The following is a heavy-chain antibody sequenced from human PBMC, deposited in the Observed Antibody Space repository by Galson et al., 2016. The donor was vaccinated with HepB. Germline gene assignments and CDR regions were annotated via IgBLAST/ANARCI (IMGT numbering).Heavy chain of an antibody. CDR2: IYPGDSDT. V-gene: IGHV5-51*01. Sequence: QSGAEVKKPGVSLKISCKGSGYSFTSYWIGWVRQMPGKGLEWMGIIYPGDSDTRYSPSFQGQVTISADKSISTAYLQWSSLKASDSGIYYCARRPPVTGRSGHYFDSWGQGTLVTVSS. J-gene: IGHJ4*02. D-gene: IGHD4-11*01. CDR3: ARRPPVTGRSGHYFDS. CDR1: GYSFTSYW.